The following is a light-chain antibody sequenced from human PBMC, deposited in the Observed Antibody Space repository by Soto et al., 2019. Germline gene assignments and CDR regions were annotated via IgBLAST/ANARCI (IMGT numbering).Light chain of an antibody. CDR2: GAS. Sequence: EIVLTQSPGTLSLSPGEGATLSCRASQSVSSYLAWCQQKVGQAPRLLIYGASSRATGTPARFSGGGSGTDFTLTINRLEAEDVAVYFCQQYGSSPLTFGGGTKVEIK. J-gene: IGKJ4*01. CDR1: QSVSSY. V-gene: IGKV3-20*01. CDR3: QQYGSSPLT.